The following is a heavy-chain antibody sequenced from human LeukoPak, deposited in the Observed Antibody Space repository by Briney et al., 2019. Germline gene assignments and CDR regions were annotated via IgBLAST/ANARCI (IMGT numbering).Heavy chain of an antibody. CDR2: IYYTGST. J-gene: IGHJ4*02. CDR3: ARHQGHDFYDSSGYYSFDY. D-gene: IGHD3-22*01. Sequence: SETLSLTCIVSGGSINNYYWSWIPQPPGKGLEWIGYIYYTGSTNYSPSLKSRVTISADTSKNQFSLKLRPVTAADTAVYFCARHQGHDFYDSSGYYSFDYWGQGTLVTVSS. CDR1: GGSINNYY. V-gene: IGHV4-59*08.